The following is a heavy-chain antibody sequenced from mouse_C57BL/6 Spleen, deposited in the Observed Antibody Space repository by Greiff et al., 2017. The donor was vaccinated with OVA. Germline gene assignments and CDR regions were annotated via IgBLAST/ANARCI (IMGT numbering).Heavy chain of an antibody. Sequence: VQLQQSGAELVKPGASVKISCKASGYAFSSYWMNWVKQRPGKGLEWIGQIYPGDGDTNYNGKFKGKATLTADKSSSTAYMQLSSLTSEDSAVYYCARVYYGSQAWFAYWGQGTLVTVSA. CDR3: ARVYYGSQAWFAY. CDR1: GYAFSSYW. CDR2: IYPGDGDT. D-gene: IGHD1-1*01. J-gene: IGHJ3*01. V-gene: IGHV1-80*01.